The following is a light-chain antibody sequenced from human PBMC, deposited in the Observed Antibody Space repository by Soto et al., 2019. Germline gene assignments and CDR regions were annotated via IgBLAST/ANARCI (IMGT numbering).Light chain of an antibody. CDR2: GAS. V-gene: IGKV3-15*01. J-gene: IGKJ5*01. CDR1: QSVRSN. CDR3: QQYNNWPPIT. Sequence: EIVMTQSPATLSVSAGETATLSCRASQSVRSNLAWYQQKPGQVPRLLIYGASTRTTGIPARFSGSGSGTEFTLTISSLQSEDFAVYYCQQYNNWPPITFGQGTRLEIK.